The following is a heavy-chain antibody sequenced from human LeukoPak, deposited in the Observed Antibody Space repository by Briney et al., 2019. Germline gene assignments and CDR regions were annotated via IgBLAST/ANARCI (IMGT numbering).Heavy chain of an antibody. CDR1: GGSICSSNYY. CDR2: LYYTGST. Sequence: SETLSLTCTVSGGSICSSNYYWGWIRQPPGKGLEWIGSLYYTGSTYYSPSLKRRVTMSVDTSKNQFSLNLSSVTAADTAVYYCARSGRIAPREGYYYMDVWGKGTTVTVSS. J-gene: IGHJ6*03. D-gene: IGHD6-6*01. CDR3: ARSGRIAPREGYYYMDV. V-gene: IGHV4-39*01.